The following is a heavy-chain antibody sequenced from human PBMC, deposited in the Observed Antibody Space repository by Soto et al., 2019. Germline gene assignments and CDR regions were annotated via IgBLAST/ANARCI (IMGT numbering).Heavy chain of an antibody. CDR3: ARFVYDSTAAFDI. CDR1: GYSFTSYW. V-gene: IGHV5-51*01. J-gene: IGHJ3*02. CDR2: IYPGDSDT. D-gene: IGHD3-22*01. Sequence: PGESLKISCKGSGYSFTSYWIGWVRQMPGKGLEWMGIIYPGDSDTRYSPSFQGQVTISADKSISTAYLQWSSLKASHTPMYYCARFVYDSTAAFDIWGQGTMVTVSS.